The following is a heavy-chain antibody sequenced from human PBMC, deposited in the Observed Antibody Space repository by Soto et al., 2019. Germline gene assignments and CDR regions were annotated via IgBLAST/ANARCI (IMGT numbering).Heavy chain of an antibody. CDR1: GGSISSGGYC. Sequence: SETLSLTCTVSGGSISSGGYCWSWIRQHPGKGLEWIGYIYYSGSTYYNPSLKSRVTISVDTSKNQFSLKLSSVTAADTAVYYCARVGGAAAGTRFDPWGQGTLVTVSS. CDR2: IYYSGST. V-gene: IGHV4-31*03. D-gene: IGHD6-13*01. J-gene: IGHJ5*02. CDR3: ARVGGAAAGTRFDP.